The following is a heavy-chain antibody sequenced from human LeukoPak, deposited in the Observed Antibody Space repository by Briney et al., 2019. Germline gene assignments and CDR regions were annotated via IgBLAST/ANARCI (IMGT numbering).Heavy chain of an antibody. CDR3: ARDHGPPA. CDR1: GFTFSNYW. Sequence: GGSLRLSCAASGFTFSNYWMSWVRQAPGKGLEWVANIKQDGNKKYYVDSVKGRFTISRDNAKNSLYLQMDSLRVEDTAVYYCARDHGPPAWGQGTLVTVPS. V-gene: IGHV3-7*04. CDR2: IKQDGNKK. J-gene: IGHJ5*02.